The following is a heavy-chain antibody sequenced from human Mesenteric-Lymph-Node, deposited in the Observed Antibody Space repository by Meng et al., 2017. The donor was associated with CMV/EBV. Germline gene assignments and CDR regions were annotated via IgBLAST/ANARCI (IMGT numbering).Heavy chain of an antibody. D-gene: IGHD3-16*01. J-gene: IGHJ3*02. CDR3: AKQYVNI. CDR1: GFTFSTYA. CDR2: ISESGGTT. Sequence: ETLSLTCAASGFTFSTYAMNWVRQAPGKGLEWVSSISESGGTTDYADSVKGRFTISRDNSKNTLYLQMSSLRAEDTAVYYCAKQYVNIWGQGTMVTVSS. V-gene: IGHV3-23*01.